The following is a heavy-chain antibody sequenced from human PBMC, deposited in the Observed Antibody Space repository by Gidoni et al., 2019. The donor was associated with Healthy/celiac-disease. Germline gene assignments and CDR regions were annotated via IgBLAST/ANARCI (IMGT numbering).Heavy chain of an antibody. V-gene: IGHV3-21*01. CDR2: ISSSSSYI. J-gene: IGHJ3*02. D-gene: IGHD2-2*01. CDR1: GFTFSSYS. CDR3: ARALPPSLGFIVVPAASQESGAFDI. Sequence: EVQLVESGGGLVKPGGSLRLSCAASGFTFSSYSMNWVRQAPGKGLEWVSSISSSSSYIYYADSVKGRFTISRDNAKNSLYLQMNSLRAEDTAVYYCARALPPSLGFIVVPAASQESGAFDIWGQGTMVTVSS.